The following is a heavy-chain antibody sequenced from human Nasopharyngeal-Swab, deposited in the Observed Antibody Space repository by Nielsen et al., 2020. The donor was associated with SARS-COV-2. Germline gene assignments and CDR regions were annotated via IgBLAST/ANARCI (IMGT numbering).Heavy chain of an antibody. J-gene: IGHJ3*01. Sequence: GGSLRLSCAASGFTFSNYWMSWVRQAPGNGLEWVANIKQDGSQKYYVDSVKGRFTISRDNAKNSLYLQMNSLRAEDTAVFYCARGETWGQGTMATVSS. CDR1: GFTFSNYW. CDR2: IKQDGSQK. CDR3: ARGET. V-gene: IGHV3-7*04.